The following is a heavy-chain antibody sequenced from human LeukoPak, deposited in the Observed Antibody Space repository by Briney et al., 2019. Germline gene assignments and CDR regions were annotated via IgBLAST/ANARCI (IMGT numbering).Heavy chain of an antibody. D-gene: IGHD1-7*01. CDR1: GGSISSYY. V-gene: IGHV4-4*09. Sequence: SQTLSLTCTVSGGSISSYYWSWIRQPPGKGLEWIGYIYTSGSTNYNPSLKSRVTISVDTSKNQFSLKLSSVTAADTAVYYCARHANWNYAYYYYYMDVWGKGTTVTVSS. CDR3: ARHANWNYAYYYYYMDV. CDR2: IYTSGST. J-gene: IGHJ6*03.